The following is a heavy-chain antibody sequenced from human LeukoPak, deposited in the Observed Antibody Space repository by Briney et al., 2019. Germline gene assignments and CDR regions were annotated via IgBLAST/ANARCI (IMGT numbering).Heavy chain of an antibody. CDR3: ARASPFDY. Sequence: GGSLRLSCAASGFTVSSNYMSWVRQAPGKGREWVSVIYSGGSTYYADSVKGRFTITRDNAKNSLYLQMNSLRAEDTAVYYCARASPFDYWGQGTLVTVSS. CDR1: GFTVSSNY. CDR2: IYSGGST. V-gene: IGHV3-66*01. J-gene: IGHJ4*02.